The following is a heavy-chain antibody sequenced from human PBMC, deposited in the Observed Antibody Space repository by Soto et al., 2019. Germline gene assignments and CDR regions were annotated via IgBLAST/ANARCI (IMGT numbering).Heavy chain of an antibody. CDR3: AKSGLGFKQLVGYGMDV. CDR2: ISGSGGST. D-gene: IGHD6-13*01. V-gene: IGHV3-23*01. J-gene: IGHJ6*02. CDR1: GFTFSSYA. Sequence: EVQLLESGGGLVQPGGSLRLSCAASGFTFSSYAMSWVRQAPGKGLEWVSAISGSGGSTYYADSVKGRFTISRDNSKNTLYLQMNSLRAEDTAVYYCAKSGLGFKQLVGYGMDVWGQGTTVTVSS.